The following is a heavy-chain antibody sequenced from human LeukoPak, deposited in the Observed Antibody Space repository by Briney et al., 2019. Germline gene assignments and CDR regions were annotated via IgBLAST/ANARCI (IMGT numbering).Heavy chain of an antibody. CDR1: GFTFSIYS. J-gene: IGHJ1*01. V-gene: IGHV3-21*01. CDR3: TSYRAEYFQH. CDR2: ISDNGAAT. Sequence: GGSLRLSCAASGFTFSIYSMIWVRQAPGKGLEWVSIISDNGAATFYADSVKGRFTISRDNAKNSLYLQMNSLRAEDTAVYYCTSYRAEYFQHWGQGTLVTVSS.